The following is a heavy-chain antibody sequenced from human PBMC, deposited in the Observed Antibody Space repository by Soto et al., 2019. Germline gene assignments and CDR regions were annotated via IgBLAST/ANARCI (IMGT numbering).Heavy chain of an antibody. CDR1: GFTFSNYG. CDR3: ARDRRGVTMTLDY. D-gene: IGHD3-22*01. Sequence: PGGSLRLSCAASGFTFSNYGMHWVRQAPGKGLEWVAVISKDGSTKYDADSVKGRFTISRDNSKNTLYLQMNSLRAEDTAVYYCARDRRGVTMTLDYWGPGTLVTVSS. CDR2: ISKDGSTK. J-gene: IGHJ4*02. V-gene: IGHV3-30*03.